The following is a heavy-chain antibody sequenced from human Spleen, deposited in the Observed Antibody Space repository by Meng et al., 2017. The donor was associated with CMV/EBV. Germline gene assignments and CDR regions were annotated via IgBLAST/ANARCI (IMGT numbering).Heavy chain of an antibody. CDR3: ARDPSPASYPYSRGTIGY. CDR1: GYTFSKYG. J-gene: IGHJ4*02. V-gene: IGHV1-2*02. CDR2: INPNSGDT. Sequence: ASVKVSCKAFGYTFSKYGVTWVRQAPGQGLEWMGWINPNSGDTDYAQKFQGRVTMTRDTSISTVYMELSRLRSDDTAVYYCARDPSPASYPYSRGTIGYWGQGTLVTVSS. D-gene: IGHD6-13*01.